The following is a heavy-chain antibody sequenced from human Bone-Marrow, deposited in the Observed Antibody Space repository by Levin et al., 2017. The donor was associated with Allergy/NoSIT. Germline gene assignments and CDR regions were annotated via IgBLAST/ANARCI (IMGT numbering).Heavy chain of an antibody. Sequence: AGGSLRLSCAASGFTFDDYGMSWVRQAPGKGLEWVSGINWNGGSTGYADSVKGRFTISRDNAKNSLYLQMNSLRAEDTALYHCAREGLPVGATTNFDYWGQGTLVTVSS. J-gene: IGHJ4*02. V-gene: IGHV3-20*01. CDR3: AREGLPVGATTNFDY. CDR2: INWNGGST. D-gene: IGHD1-26*01. CDR1: GFTFDDYG.